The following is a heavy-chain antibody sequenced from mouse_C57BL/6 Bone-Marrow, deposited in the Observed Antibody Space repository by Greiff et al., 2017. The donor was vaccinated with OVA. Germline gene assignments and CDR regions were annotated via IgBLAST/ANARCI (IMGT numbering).Heavy chain of an antibody. CDR1: GYTFTDYY. Sequence: EVQLQQSGPVLVKPGASMKMSCKASGYTFTDYYMNWVKQSHGKSLEWIGVINPYNGGTSYNQKFKGKATLTVDKSSSTAYMELNSLTSEDSAVYYCAREETAQAKVAYWGQGTLVTVSA. J-gene: IGHJ3*01. CDR2: INPYNGGT. V-gene: IGHV1-19*01. D-gene: IGHD3-2*02. CDR3: AREETAQAKVAY.